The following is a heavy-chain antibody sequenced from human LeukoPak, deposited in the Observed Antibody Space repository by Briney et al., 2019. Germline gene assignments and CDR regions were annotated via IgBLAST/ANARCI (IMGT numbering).Heavy chain of an antibody. CDR1: GGSITSSIDY. CDR3: GRHQCSGTRCYNFYFYGMDV. D-gene: IGHD2-2*02. Sequence: SETLSLTCTVSGGSITSSIDYWGWVRQPPGKGLEWIATIYYSTSTQYNPSLKSRVTMSVDTSKNQFSLKLSSMTAADTAVYYCGRHQCSGTRCYNFYFYGMDVWGQGTTVTVSS. J-gene: IGHJ6*02. CDR2: IYYSTST. V-gene: IGHV4-39*01.